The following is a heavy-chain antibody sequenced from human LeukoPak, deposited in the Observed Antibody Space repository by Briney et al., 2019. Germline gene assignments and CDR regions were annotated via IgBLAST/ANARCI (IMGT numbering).Heavy chain of an antibody. J-gene: IGHJ4*02. CDR2: ISYDGSVQ. D-gene: IGHD3/OR15-3a*01. V-gene: IGHV3-30*04. CDR1: GFTFSHYA. CDR3: ARERTGFYAEY. Sequence: PGGSLRLSFAASGFTFSHYATYSVRQAPGKGLEWVALISYDGSVQYYAAPVKGRFTISRDSPKNPWYLDMYSLRPEETTVYYCARERTGFYAEYWGQGSLVTVSS.